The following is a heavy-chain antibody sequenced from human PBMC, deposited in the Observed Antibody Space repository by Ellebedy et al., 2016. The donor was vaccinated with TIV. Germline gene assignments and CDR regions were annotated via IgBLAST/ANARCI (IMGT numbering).Heavy chain of an antibody. D-gene: IGHD6-19*01. J-gene: IGHJ4*02. CDR2: IYHTGST. CDR3: ARGTYSSGWYVGTYYFDY. Sequence: SQTLSLTCGVSGGSISSSNWWSWVRQPPGNGLEWIGEIYHTGSTNYNPSLKSRVTISVDKSKNQFSLKLSSVTAADTAVYYCARGTYSSGWYVGTYYFDYWGQGTLVTVSS. CDR1: GGSISSSNW. V-gene: IGHV4-4*02.